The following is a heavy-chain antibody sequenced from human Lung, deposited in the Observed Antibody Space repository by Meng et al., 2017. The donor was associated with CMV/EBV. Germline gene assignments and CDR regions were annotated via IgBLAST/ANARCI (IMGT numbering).Heavy chain of an antibody. CDR1: GYTLTSYA. D-gene: IGHD3-22*01. V-gene: IGHV1-3*01. CDR3: ARAGYDSSGYYPQPFDY. CDR2: INAGNGNT. J-gene: IGHJ4*02. Sequence: QVQLVPSGAEVKKPGASVKVSCTSSGYTLTSYAMHWVRQAPGQRLEWMGWINAGNGNTKYSQRFQGRVTITRDTSASTAYMELSSLRSEDTTVYYCARAGYDSSGYYPQPFDYWGQGTLVTVAS.